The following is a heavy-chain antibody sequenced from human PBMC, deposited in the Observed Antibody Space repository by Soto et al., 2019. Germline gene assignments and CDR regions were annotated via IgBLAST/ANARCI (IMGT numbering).Heavy chain of an antibody. J-gene: IGHJ3*02. Sequence: ASVKVSFKASGYTFTSYGISWVRQAPGQGLEWMGWISAYNGNTNYAQKLQGRVTMTTDTSTSTAYMELRSLRSDDTAVYYCARDSNTAMVPYAFDIWGQGTMVTVSS. CDR2: ISAYNGNT. D-gene: IGHD5-18*01. CDR1: GYTFTSYG. CDR3: ARDSNTAMVPYAFDI. V-gene: IGHV1-18*01.